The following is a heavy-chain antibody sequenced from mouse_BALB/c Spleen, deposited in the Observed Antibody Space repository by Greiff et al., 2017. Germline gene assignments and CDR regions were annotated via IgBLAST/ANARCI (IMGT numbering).Heavy chain of an antibody. Sequence: EVQLVESGPGLVKPSQSLSLTCTVTGYSITSDYAWNWIRQFPGNKLEWMGYISYSGSTSYNPSLKSRISITRDTSKNQFFLQLNSVTTEDTATYYCASYYDYDRWYFDVWGAGTTVTVSS. CDR3: ASYYDYDRWYFDV. V-gene: IGHV3-2*02. J-gene: IGHJ1*01. D-gene: IGHD2-4*01. CDR2: ISYSGST. CDR1: GYSITSDYA.